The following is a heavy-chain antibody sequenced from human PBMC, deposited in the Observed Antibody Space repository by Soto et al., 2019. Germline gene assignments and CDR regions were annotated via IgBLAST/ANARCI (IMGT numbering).Heavy chain of an antibody. V-gene: IGHV4-39*01. Sequence: KPSETLSLTCTVSGGSISSSSYYWGWIRQPPGKGLEWIGSIYYSGSTYYNPSLKSRVTISVDTSKNQFSLKLSSVTAADTAVYYCAGVGSGWYLTGSGMDVWGQGTTVTVSS. CDR2: IYYSGST. J-gene: IGHJ6*02. CDR1: GGSISSSSYY. D-gene: IGHD6-19*01. CDR3: AGVGSGWYLTGSGMDV.